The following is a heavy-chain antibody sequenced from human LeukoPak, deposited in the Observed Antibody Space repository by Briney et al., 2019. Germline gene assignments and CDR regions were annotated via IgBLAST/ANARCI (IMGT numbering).Heavy chain of an antibody. Sequence: PGGSLRLSCAASGFTFSSYAMSWVRQAPGKGLEWVSGISGSGDNTYYAASVKGRFTISRDNSKNTLYVQVNSLGTEDTAAYYCAKGSYYDSSGSFYFDYWGQGTLVTVSS. V-gene: IGHV3-23*01. CDR3: AKGSYYDSSGSFYFDY. CDR2: ISGSGDNT. J-gene: IGHJ4*02. D-gene: IGHD3-22*01. CDR1: GFTFSSYA.